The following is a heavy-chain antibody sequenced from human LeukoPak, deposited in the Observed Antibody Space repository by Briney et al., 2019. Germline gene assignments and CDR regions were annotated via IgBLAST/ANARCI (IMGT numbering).Heavy chain of an antibody. CDR3: ARDLVTVTKGFDI. CDR1: GDSFSSHY. D-gene: IGHD4-17*01. CDR2: ISHIGRT. V-gene: IGHV4-59*11. Sequence: SETLSLTCAVSGDSFSSHYWTWIRQSPGTGLEWIGYISHIGRTNYNPSLKSRVTISIDTSKNQFFLKLRSVTAADTAVYYCARDLVTVTKGFDIWGQGTMVSVSS. J-gene: IGHJ3*02.